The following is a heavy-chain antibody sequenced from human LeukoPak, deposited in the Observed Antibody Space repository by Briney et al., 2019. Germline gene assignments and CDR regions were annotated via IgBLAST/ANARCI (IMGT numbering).Heavy chain of an antibody. CDR3: TRDRGYSGYALYDL. V-gene: IGHV3-49*04. Sequence: PGGSLRLSCTGSGFTVGDYGMSWVRQAPGKGLEWVGFIRDKSYSGATEYAASVKGRFTISRDDSKRLAYLQINSLKIEDTAVYFCTRDRGYSGYALYDLWGQGTLVTVSS. CDR2: IRDKSYSGAT. J-gene: IGHJ4*02. D-gene: IGHD5-12*01. CDR1: GFTVGDYG.